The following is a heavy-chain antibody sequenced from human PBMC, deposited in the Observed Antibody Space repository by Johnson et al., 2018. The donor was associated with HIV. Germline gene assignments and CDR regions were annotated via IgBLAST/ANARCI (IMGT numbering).Heavy chain of an antibody. CDR2: ISYDGKST. Sequence: QVQLVESGGGVVQPGRSLRLSCAASGFTFRSYAMHWVRQAPGKGLEWVAVISYDGKSTYYADSVKGRFTISRDNSKNTLYLQMNSLRAEDTAVYYCARGGLLSPDAFDIWGQGTMVTVSS. CDR1: GFTFRSYA. V-gene: IGHV3-30*04. CDR3: ARGGLLSPDAFDI. D-gene: IGHD2-21*02. J-gene: IGHJ3*02.